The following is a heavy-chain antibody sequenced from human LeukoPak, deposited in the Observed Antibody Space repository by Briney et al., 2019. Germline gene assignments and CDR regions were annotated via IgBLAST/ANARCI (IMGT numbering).Heavy chain of an antibody. V-gene: IGHV3-23*01. CDR2: ISGSGGRT. D-gene: IGHD7-27*01. CDR3: AKVPTGAAWYFDY. CDR1: GFTFSSYA. Sequence: GGSLRLSCAASGFTFSSYAMSWVRQAPGKGLEWVSGISGSGGRTYYADSVKGRFTISRDNSKNTLYLEMNSLRAEDTAVYYCAKVPTGAAWYFDYWGQGTPVTVSS. J-gene: IGHJ4*02.